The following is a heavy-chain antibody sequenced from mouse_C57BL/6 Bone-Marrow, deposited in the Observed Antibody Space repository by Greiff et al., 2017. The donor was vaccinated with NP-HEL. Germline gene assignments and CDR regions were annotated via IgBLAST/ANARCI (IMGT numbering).Heavy chain of an antibody. V-gene: IGHV1-55*01. Sequence: QVQLQQSGAELVKPGASVKMSCKASGYTFTSYWITWVKQRPGQGLEWIGDIYPGSGSTNYNEKFKSKATLTVDTSSSTAYMQLSSLTSEDSAVYYCARTGRGDFDVWGTGTTVTVSS. CDR3: ARTGRGDFDV. CDR1: GYTFTSYW. CDR2: IYPGSGST. D-gene: IGHD4-1*01. J-gene: IGHJ1*03.